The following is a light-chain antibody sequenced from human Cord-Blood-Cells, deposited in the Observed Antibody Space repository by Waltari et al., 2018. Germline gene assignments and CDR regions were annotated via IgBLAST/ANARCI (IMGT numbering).Light chain of an antibody. Sequence: QSALTQPASVSGSPGQSITISCTGTSSDVGSYNLVSWYQQHPGKAPKLMIYEVIKRPSGVSNRFSGSKSGNTASLTISGLQAEDEADYYCCSYAVSSTFYVFGTGTKVTVL. CDR1: SSDVGSYNL. V-gene: IGLV2-23*02. CDR2: EVI. J-gene: IGLJ1*01. CDR3: CSYAVSSTFYV.